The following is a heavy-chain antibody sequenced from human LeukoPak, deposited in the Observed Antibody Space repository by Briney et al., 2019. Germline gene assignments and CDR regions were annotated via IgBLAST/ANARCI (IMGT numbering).Heavy chain of an antibody. D-gene: IGHD2-2*01. V-gene: IGHV3-11*01. J-gene: IGHJ6*03. CDR2: ISSSGSTI. CDR3: ARGRVVPAAWANYYYYMDV. Sequence: GGSLRLSCAASGFTFSDYYMSWIRQAPGKGLEWVSYISSSGSTIYYADSVKGGFTISRDKAKNSLYLQMNSMRAEDTDVYYCARGRVVPAAWANYYYYMDVWGKGTTVTVSS. CDR1: GFTFSDYY.